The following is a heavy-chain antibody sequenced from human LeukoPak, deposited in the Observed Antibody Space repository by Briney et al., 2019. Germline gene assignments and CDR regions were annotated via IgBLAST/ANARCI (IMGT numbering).Heavy chain of an antibody. CDR2: VKQDGSEK. V-gene: IGHV3-7*01. Sequence: GGSLRLSCAASGFTFSSYWMSWVRQAPGKGLEWVANVKQDGSEKYYVDSVKGRFTISRDNAKNSLYLQMNSLRAEDTAVYYCARHIVVVPAYYFDYWGQGTLVTVSS. CDR1: GFTFSSYW. CDR3: ARHIVVVPAYYFDY. D-gene: IGHD2-2*01. J-gene: IGHJ4*02.